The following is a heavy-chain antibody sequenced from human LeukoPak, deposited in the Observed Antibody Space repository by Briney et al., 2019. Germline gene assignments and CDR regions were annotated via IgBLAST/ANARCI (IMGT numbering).Heavy chain of an antibody. CDR1: GYTFTSSA. V-gene: IGHV7-4-1*02. Sequence: ASVKVSCKASGYTFTSSAVNWVRQAPGQGPEWMGWINTNTGDPTYAQGFTGRFVFSFDISVSTAYLQISSLKTEDTAVYYCASPDILNPVPYYYYGMDVWGQGTTVTVSS. J-gene: IGHJ6*02. CDR3: ASPDILNPVPYYYYGMDV. CDR2: INTNTGDP. D-gene: IGHD3-9*01.